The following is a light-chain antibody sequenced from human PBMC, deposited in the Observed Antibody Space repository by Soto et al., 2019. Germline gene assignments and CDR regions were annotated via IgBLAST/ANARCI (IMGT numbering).Light chain of an antibody. V-gene: IGKV3-15*01. CDR2: GAS. CDR1: QSVSTN. Sequence: EIVMTKSAATLSVTQGERATLSCRASQSVSTNLAWYQHKPGQAPRLLIYGASTRASGFPARFSGSGSGTEFTLTISSLQSEDFAVYYCHQYNSWPQTFGQGTKVDI. J-gene: IGKJ1*01. CDR3: HQYNSWPQT.